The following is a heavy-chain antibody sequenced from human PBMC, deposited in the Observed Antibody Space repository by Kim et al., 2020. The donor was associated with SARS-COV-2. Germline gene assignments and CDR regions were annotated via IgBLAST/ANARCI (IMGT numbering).Heavy chain of an antibody. CDR3: AKIITLVGQKWFDP. CDR2: ITDSGDST. CDR1: GFTFSSSD. D-gene: IGHD2-15*01. V-gene: IGHV3-23*01. J-gene: IGHJ5*02. Sequence: GGSLRLSCAASGFTFSSSDMRWARQAPGKGLEWVSSITDSGDSTYYADSVKGRFTISRDNSKNTLYLQMNSLRVEDTTRYYCAKIITLVGQKWFDPWGQGTLVTVSS.